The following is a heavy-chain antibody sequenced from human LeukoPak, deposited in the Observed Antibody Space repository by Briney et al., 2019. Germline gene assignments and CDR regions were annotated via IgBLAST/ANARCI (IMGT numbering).Heavy chain of an antibody. CDR3: ARWGVVTRASDAFAS. V-gene: IGHV1-69*13. Sequence: ASVTVSCKATGGTFSSYAISWVRQPPGQGLEWMGGMITIFGTANYAHKFQDRVTITADESTSTAYRELSSLRSEETAVYYRARWGVVTRASDAFASWGEGTLVT. D-gene: IGHD4-23*01. CDR1: GGTFSSYA. CDR2: MITIFGTA. J-gene: IGHJ3*02.